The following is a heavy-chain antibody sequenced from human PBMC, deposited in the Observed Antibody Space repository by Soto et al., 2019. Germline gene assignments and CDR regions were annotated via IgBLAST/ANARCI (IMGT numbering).Heavy chain of an antibody. D-gene: IGHD6-13*01. CDR2: ISSNSAYI. V-gene: IGHV3-21*01. CDR1: GFTFRSFT. CDR3: TRDASRDSSARGWFDP. J-gene: IGHJ5*02. Sequence: GGSLRLSCAASGFTFRSFTMNWVRQAPGKGLEWVSTISSNSAYIYYTDALRGRFTISRDNAKNSLHLQMNSLRAEDTAVYYCTRDASRDSSARGWFDPWGLGTLVTVSS.